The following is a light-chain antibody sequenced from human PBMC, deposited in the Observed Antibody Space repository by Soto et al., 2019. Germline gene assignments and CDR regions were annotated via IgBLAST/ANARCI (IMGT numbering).Light chain of an antibody. CDR2: EVR. CDR1: SSDVGGFQY. J-gene: IGLJ2*01. CDR3: SSYTSSNTVV. V-gene: IGLV2-14*01. Sequence: QPASVSGSPGQSITISCTGTSSDVGGFQYVSWYQQHPGKAPKLMISEVRIRPSGVSNRFSGSKSGNTASLTISGLQAEDEADYYCSSYTSSNTVVFGGGTKLTVL.